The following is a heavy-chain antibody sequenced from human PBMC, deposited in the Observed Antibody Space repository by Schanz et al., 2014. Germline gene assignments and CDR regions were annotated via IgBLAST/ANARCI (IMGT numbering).Heavy chain of an antibody. Sequence: EVQLVESGGGLVKPGGCLRLSCAASGFTFNNFGMNWVRQAPGKGLEWVSCITGGSTTYTYYADSVRGRFTISRDNAKSSVYLQMNSLRAEDTAVYYCARSGVDVWGQGTTVTVSS. D-gene: IGHD3-10*01. V-gene: IGHV3-21*01. J-gene: IGHJ6*02. CDR1: GFTFNNFG. CDR3: ARSGVDV. CDR2: ITGGSTTYT.